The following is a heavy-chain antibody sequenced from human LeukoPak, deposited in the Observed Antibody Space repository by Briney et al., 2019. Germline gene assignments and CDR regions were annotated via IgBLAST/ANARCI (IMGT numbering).Heavy chain of an antibody. CDR1: GFTFSSYA. CDR3: AKCNDFWSGYLLY. D-gene: IGHD3-3*01. Sequence: AGGSLRLSCAASGFTFSSYAMSWLRQAPGKGLEWVSAISGSGGSTYYADSVKGRFTISRDNSTNPLYLQMNSLRAEDTAVYYCAKCNDFWSGYLLYWGQGTLVTVSS. J-gene: IGHJ4*02. V-gene: IGHV3-23*01. CDR2: ISGSGGST.